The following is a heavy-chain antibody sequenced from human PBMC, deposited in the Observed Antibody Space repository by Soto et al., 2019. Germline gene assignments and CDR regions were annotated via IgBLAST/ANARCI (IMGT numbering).Heavy chain of an antibody. CDR3: ARHGSAWDY. CDR1: GYTFTTFA. D-gene: IGHD6-19*01. Sequence: ASMKVSSKASGYTFTTFARLWVRQAPGQRLEWMGWINAGNGNTKYSQKFQGRVTITRDTSASTAYMELSSLRSEDTAVYYCARHGSAWDYWGQGTLVTAPQ. V-gene: IGHV1-3*01. J-gene: IGHJ4*02. CDR2: INAGNGNT.